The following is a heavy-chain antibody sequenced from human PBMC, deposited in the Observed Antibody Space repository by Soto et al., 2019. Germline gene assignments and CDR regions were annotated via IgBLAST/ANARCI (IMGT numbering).Heavy chain of an antibody. Sequence: GGSLRLSCAASGFTFSSYAMRWVRQAPGKGLEWVSTFGTSGGTQYADSDKGRSTISRDPSKNTQFHQMNSLRAEDTAVYYCATRGARIAVTATGYYFDYWGQGTLVTVSS. CDR1: GFTFSSYA. V-gene: IGHV3-23*01. D-gene: IGHD6-19*01. J-gene: IGHJ4*02. CDR3: ATRGARIAVTATGYYFDY. CDR2: FGTSGGT.